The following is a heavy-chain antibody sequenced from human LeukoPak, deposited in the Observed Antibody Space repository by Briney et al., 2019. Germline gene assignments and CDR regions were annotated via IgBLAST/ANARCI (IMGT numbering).Heavy chain of an antibody. D-gene: IGHD6-13*01. V-gene: IGHV3-21*01. CDR1: GFTFSSYS. J-gene: IGHJ4*02. CDR2: ISSSSSYM. Sequence: GGSLRLSCAASGFTFSSYSMNWVRQAPGKGLEWVSSISSSSSYMYYADSVKGRFTISRDNAKNTLHLQMNSLRAEDTAVYYCARAVAAAGTGGYLWGQGTLVTVSS. CDR3: ARAVAAAGTGGYL.